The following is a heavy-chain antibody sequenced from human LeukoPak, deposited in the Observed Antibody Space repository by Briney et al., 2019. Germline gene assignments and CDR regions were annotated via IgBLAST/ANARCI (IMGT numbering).Heavy chain of an antibody. CDR1: GGSFSGYY. D-gene: IGHD6-6*01. CDR2: INHSGST. V-gene: IGHV4-34*01. CDR3: ARVSSSGIAARRVLIDY. Sequence: PSETLSLTCAVYGGSFSGYYWSWIRQPPGKGLEGIGEINHSGSTNYNPSLKSRVTISVDTSKNQFSLKLSSVTAADTAVYYCARVSSSGIAARRVLIDYWGQGTLVTVSS. J-gene: IGHJ4*02.